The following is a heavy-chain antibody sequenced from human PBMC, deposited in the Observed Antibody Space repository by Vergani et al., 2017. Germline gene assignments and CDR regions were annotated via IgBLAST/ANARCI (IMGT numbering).Heavy chain of an antibody. V-gene: IGHV3-33*06. Sequence: QVQLVESGGGVVQPGRSLRLSCPASGFTFNKYGMHWVRQAPGKGLEWVAVTWYDGNNKQYADSVKGRFTISRDNSKSTMYLQMNSLRDEDTGVYYCAKDLRLLYNRFDPWGQGTLVTVSS. CDR2: TWYDGNNK. CDR3: AKDLRLLYNRFDP. D-gene: IGHD1-14*01. J-gene: IGHJ5*02. CDR1: GFTFNKYG.